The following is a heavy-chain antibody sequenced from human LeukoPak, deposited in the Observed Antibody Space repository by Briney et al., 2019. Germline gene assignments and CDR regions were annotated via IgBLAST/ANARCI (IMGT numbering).Heavy chain of an antibody. D-gene: IGHD6-19*01. V-gene: IGHV3-7*04. J-gene: IGHJ4*02. Sequence: PGRSLRLSCAASGFTFSGYWMSWVRQAPGTGLEWVANIKQDGSEKYYVDSVKGRFTISSDNAQNSLYLQMNSLRAEDTAVYFCARARYSSGWYGYFDYWGQGILVTVSS. CDR3: ARARYSSGWYGYFDY. CDR2: IKQDGSEK. CDR1: GFTFSGYW.